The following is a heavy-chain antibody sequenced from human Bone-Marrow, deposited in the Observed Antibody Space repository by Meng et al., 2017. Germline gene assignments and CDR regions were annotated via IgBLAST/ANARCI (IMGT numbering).Heavy chain of an antibody. V-gene: IGHV4-4*07. J-gene: IGHJ5*02. D-gene: IGHD3-10*01. CDR1: GGSISSYY. Sequence: SETLSLTCTVSGGSISSYYWSWVRQPAGKGLEWIGRIYTSGSTNYNPSPKSRVTMSVDTSKNQFSLKLSSVTAADTAVYYYARDLHYYGSGRFDPWGQGTLVTVSS. CDR3: ARDLHYYGSGRFDP. CDR2: IYTSGST.